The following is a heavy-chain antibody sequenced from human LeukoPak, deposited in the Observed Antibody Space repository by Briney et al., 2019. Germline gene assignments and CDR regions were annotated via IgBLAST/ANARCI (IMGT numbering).Heavy chain of an antibody. CDR3: AKDRGQLAYCGGDCWTFDY. J-gene: IGHJ4*02. D-gene: IGHD2-21*02. CDR2: ISGSGGST. Sequence: GGSLRLSCAASGFTFSSYAMSWVRQAPGKGLEWVSAISGSGGSTYYADSVKGRFTIFRDNSKNTLYLQMNSLRAEDTAVYYCAKDRGQLAYCGGDCWTFDYWGQGTLVTVSS. V-gene: IGHV3-23*01. CDR1: GFTFSSYA.